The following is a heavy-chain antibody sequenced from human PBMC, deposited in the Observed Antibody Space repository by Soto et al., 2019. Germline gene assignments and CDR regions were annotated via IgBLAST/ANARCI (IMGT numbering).Heavy chain of an antibody. CDR2: ISYDPTSK. CDR3: AKVFYKVILSPAPRPYDFDS. J-gene: IGHJ4*02. CDR1: GFTFRSYG. V-gene: IGHV3-30*18. Sequence: QVQLVESGGGVVPPGRSLRLSCAASGFTFRSYGMQWVRQAPGKGLEWVALISYDPTSKYYGDSVKGRFTISRDTSKNTLYLQMNSLTAEATGVYYCAKVFYKVILSPAPRPYDFDSWGQATVLSVSS. D-gene: IGHD2-21*01.